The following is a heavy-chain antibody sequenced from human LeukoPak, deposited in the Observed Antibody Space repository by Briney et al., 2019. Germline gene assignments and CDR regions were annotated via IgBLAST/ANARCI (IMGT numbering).Heavy chain of an antibody. CDR2: ISGSGGST. CDR3: AKTYYYDSSGYYSPFDY. Sequence: GGSLRLSCAAYEFTFSSYAMSWVRQAPGKGLEWVSTISGSGGSTYYADSVKGRFTISRDNAKNSLYLQMNSLRAEDTALYYCAKTYYYDSSGYYSPFDYWGQGTLVTVSS. J-gene: IGHJ4*02. D-gene: IGHD3-22*01. CDR1: EFTFSSYA. V-gene: IGHV3-23*01.